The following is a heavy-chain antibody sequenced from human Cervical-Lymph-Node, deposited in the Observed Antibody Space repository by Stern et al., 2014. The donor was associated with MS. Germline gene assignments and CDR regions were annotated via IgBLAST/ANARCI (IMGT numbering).Heavy chain of an antibody. CDR3: AAGGALPYYYYYAMDV. Sequence: VQLVESGAEVKKPGSSVKVSCKASGATFSSSPISWVRQAPGQGLEWLGGIIPKLGPADFAQKFQGRVTIPANESTTTAYMELSSLTSEDTAVYYCAAGGALPYYYYYAMDVWGQGTTVTVSS. V-gene: IGHV1-69*01. CDR2: IIPKLGPA. D-gene: IGHD4-23*01. CDR1: GATFSSSP. J-gene: IGHJ6*02.